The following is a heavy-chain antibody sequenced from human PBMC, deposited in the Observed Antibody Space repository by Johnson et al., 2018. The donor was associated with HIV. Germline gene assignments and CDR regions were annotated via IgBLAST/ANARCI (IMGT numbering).Heavy chain of an antibody. CDR3: VKDLGGRKYDAVTTDDDDGSVGYPVPGPRAVVGAFDV. CDR2: IYSGGSP. Sequence: VQLVESGGGLVRPGGSLRLSCAASGFTVSDNYLTWVCQAPGKGLEWVSVIYSGGSPYYADSVKGRFTISRDHSMNTVYLQMHSLRPEDTAVYYCVKDLGGRKYDAVTTDDDDGSVGYPVPGPRAVVGAFDVCGQGTMVTVSS. J-gene: IGHJ3*01. CDR1: GFTVSDNY. D-gene: IGHD4-17*01. V-gene: IGHV3-66*02.